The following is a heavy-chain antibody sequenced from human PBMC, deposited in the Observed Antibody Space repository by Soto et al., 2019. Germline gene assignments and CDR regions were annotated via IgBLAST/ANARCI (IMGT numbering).Heavy chain of an antibody. CDR2: ISYDGDKK. CDR1: GISFSDYS. V-gene: IGHV3-30-3*01. CDR3: AVMAGLVVSDDFGLDV. Sequence: QVHLVESGGGVVQPGRSLRLSCVGSGISFSDYSIHWVRQAPGKGLEWVAFISYDGDKKFFADSVKGRFNISRDNAKNTVSLHMSSLRPEDTAVFHCAVMAGLVVSDDFGLDVWGQGTTVTVSS. J-gene: IGHJ6*02. D-gene: IGHD2-21*01.